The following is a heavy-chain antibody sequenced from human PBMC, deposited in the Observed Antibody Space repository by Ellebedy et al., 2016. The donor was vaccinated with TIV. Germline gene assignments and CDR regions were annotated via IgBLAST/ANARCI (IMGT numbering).Heavy chain of an antibody. J-gene: IGHJ4*02. Sequence: GESLKISCAASGFTFSSYAMSWVRQAPGKGLQWVSSLSGSGCHTYYADSVKGRFTISRDNSKNTLYLQMNSLRAEDTAVYYCAKDTSKTGYYFDYWGQGTLVTVSS. CDR1: GFTFSSYA. V-gene: IGHV3-23*01. D-gene: IGHD3-16*01. CDR2: LSGSGCHT. CDR3: AKDTSKTGYYFDY.